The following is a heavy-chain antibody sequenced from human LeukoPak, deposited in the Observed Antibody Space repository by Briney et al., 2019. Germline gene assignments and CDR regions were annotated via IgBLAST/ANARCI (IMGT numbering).Heavy chain of an antibody. CDR1: GFTFSSYA. CDR3: AKDSPWKYYDSTGFSGY. CDR2: ISGSGART. D-gene: IGHD3-9*01. V-gene: IGHV3-23*01. J-gene: IGHJ4*02. Sequence: GGSLRLSCAASGFTFSSYAMNWVRQAPGKGLEWVSSISGSGARTDYADSVKGRFTISRDNSKNTLHLQMNSLRAEDTALYYCAKDSPWKYYDSTGFSGYWGQGTLVTVSS.